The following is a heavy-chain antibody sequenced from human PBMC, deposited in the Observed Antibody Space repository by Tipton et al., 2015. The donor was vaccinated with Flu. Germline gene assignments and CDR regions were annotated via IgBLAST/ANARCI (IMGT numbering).Heavy chain of an antibody. J-gene: IGHJ4*01. CDR2: ISGYTGNT. V-gene: IGHV1-18*01. Sequence: QSGAKVKKPGASMKVSCTASGYTFTNNGFHWVRQAPGQGLEWMGWISGYTGNTNYAQRFHGRVTMTTDTSTNTAYMELRTLRSDDTAVYYCARGLDYGDPECWGQPTLVAVSS. CDR3: ARGLDYGDPEC. D-gene: IGHD4-17*01. CDR1: GYTFTNNG.